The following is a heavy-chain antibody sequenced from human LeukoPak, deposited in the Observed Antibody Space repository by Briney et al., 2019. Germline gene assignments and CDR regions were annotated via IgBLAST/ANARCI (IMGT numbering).Heavy chain of an antibody. CDR3: ARITWFGDLPQLFDY. CDR2: IYHSGST. Sequence: SETLSLTCAVSGYSISSGYYWGWIRQPPGKGLEWIGSIYHSGSTYYNPSLKSRVTISVDTSKNQFSLKLSSVTAADTAVYYCARITWFGDLPQLFDYWGQGTLVTVSS. V-gene: IGHV4-38-2*01. D-gene: IGHD3-10*01. CDR1: GYSISSGYY. J-gene: IGHJ4*02.